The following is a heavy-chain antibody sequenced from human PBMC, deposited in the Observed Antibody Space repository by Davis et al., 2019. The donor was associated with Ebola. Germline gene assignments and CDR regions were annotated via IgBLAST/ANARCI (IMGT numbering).Heavy chain of an antibody. CDR2: IIPMFTMG. CDR3: ARSSSPYYYYMDV. J-gene: IGHJ6*03. CDR1: GYTFTTYG. D-gene: IGHD3-10*01. V-gene: IGHV1-69*13. Sequence: SVKVSCKASGYTFTTYGLSWVRQAPGQGLGWMGGIIPMFTMGKYAQKFQGRVTISADESTATAYMELSVLRSEDTAVYYCARSSSPYYYYMDVWGNGTAVIVSS.